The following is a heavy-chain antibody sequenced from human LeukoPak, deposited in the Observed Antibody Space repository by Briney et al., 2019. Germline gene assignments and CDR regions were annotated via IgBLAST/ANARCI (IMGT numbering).Heavy chain of an antibody. CDR2: IYYSGST. J-gene: IGHJ4*02. Sequence: PSQTLSLTCTVSGGSISSGGYYWSWIPQHPGKGLEWIGYIYYSGSTYYNPSLKSRVTISVDTSKNQFSLKLSSVTAADTAVYYCARGITIFGYDLGYWGQGTLVTVSS. CDR3: ARGITIFGYDLGY. D-gene: IGHD3-3*01. CDR1: GGSISSGGYY. V-gene: IGHV4-31*03.